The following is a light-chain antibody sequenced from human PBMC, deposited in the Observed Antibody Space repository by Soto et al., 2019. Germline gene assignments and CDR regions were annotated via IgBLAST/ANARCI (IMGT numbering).Light chain of an antibody. J-gene: IGKJ4*01. CDR2: AAS. CDR3: QHYTFYPLT. Sequence: DIQMTRAPSSRCASVGDRVTITCRASQGIRNDLGWYQQKPGKAPKRLIYAASSLQSGVPSRFSGSGSGPEFTLTISRLQPDDSATYSCQHYTFYPLTFGGGTKVDIK. V-gene: IGKV1-17*01. CDR1: QGIRND.